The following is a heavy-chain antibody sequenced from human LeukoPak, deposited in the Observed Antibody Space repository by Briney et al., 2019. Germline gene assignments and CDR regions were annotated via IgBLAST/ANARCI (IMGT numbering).Heavy chain of an antibody. D-gene: IGHD3-22*01. Sequence: GASVKVSCRASGYTFTNFGISWVRQAPGQGLEWIARISAYNGNPTYAQKLQGRVTLTTDTSTNTAYMELRSLTSDDTAVYFCARAGQGYYYDTSAYYFDYWGQGTLVTVSS. CDR1: GYTFTNFG. J-gene: IGHJ4*02. V-gene: IGHV1-18*01. CDR3: ARAGQGYYYDTSAYYFDY. CDR2: ISAYNGNP.